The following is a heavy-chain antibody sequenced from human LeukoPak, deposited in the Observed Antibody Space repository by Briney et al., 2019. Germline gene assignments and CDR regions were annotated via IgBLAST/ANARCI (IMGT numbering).Heavy chain of an antibody. D-gene: IGHD5-18*01. Sequence: GGSLRLSCAASGFTFSSYSMNWVRQAPGKGLEWVSGISWNSGSIGYADSVKGRFTISRDNAKNSLYLQMNSLRAEDMALYYCAKDTGRYSYGYYFDYWGQGTLVTVSS. CDR1: GFTFSSYS. CDR3: AKDTGRYSYGYYFDY. V-gene: IGHV3-9*03. CDR2: ISWNSGSI. J-gene: IGHJ4*02.